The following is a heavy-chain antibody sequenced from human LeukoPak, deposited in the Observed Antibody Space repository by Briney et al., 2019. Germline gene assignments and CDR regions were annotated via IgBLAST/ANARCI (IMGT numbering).Heavy chain of an antibody. Sequence: ASVKVSCKVSGYTLTELSMHWVRQAPGKGLEWMGGFDPEDGETIYAQKFQGRVTMTRNTSISTAYMELSSLRSEDTAVYYCARGRPLDFDPWGQGTLVTVSS. V-gene: IGHV1-24*01. J-gene: IGHJ5*02. CDR2: FDPEDGET. CDR3: ARGRPLDFDP. CDR1: GYTLTELS.